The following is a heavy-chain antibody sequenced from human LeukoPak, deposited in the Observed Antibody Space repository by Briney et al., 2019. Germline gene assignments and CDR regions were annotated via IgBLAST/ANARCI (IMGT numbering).Heavy chain of an antibody. CDR3: ARGSGGAVAGIDY. Sequence: ASVKVSRKASGYTFTGYYMHWVRQAPGQGLEWMGWINPNSGGTNYAQKFQGRVTMTRDTSISTAYMELSRLRSDDTAVYYCARGSGGAVAGIDYWGQGTLVTVSS. CDR1: GYTFTGYY. CDR2: INPNSGGT. V-gene: IGHV1-2*02. D-gene: IGHD6-19*01. J-gene: IGHJ4*02.